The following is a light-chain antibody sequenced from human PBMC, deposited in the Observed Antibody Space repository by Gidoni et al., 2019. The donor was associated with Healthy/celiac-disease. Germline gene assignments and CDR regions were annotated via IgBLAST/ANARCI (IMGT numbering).Light chain of an antibody. CDR1: QGISSY. J-gene: IGKJ4*01. V-gene: IGKV1-9*01. Sequence: DIQLTQSPPFLSASVGDGVTITCRASQGISSYLAWYQQKPGKAPKLLIYAASTLQSGVPSRFSGSGSGTEFTLTISSLQPEDFATYYCQQLNSYPALTFGGGTKVEIK. CDR2: AAS. CDR3: QQLNSYPALT.